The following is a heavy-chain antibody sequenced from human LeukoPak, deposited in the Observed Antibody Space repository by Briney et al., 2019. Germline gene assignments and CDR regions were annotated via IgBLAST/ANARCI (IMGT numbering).Heavy chain of an antibody. D-gene: IGHD6-19*01. CDR1: GFNFNNYA. Sequence: PGRSLRLSCAASGFNFNNYAMNWVRQAPGKGLEWVSSITTTSKYRHYADSVKGRFTVSRDNTNRTLFLEMNSLGAEDTALYYCLRSEEWLIRKGYFDFYMGVWGKGTTVTVSS. J-gene: IGHJ6*03. CDR2: ITTTSKYR. CDR3: LRSEEWLIRKGYFDFYMGV. V-gene: IGHV3-21*01.